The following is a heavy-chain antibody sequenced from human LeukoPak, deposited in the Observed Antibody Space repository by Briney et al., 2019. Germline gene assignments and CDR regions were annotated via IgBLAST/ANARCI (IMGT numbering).Heavy chain of an antibody. J-gene: IGHJ4*02. D-gene: IGHD6-13*01. V-gene: IGHV4-31*11. CDR1: GGSFSGYY. CDR3: ARTPIAAAGYFDY. CDR2: IYYSGST. Sequence: SETLSLTCAVYGGSFSGYYWSWIRQHPGKGLEWIGYIYYSGSTYYNPSLKSRVTISVGTSKNQFSLKLSSVTAADTAVYYCARTPIAAAGYFDYWGQGTLVTVSS.